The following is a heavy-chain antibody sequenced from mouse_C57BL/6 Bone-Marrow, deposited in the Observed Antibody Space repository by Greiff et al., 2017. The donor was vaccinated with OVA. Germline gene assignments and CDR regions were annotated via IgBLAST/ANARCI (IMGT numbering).Heavy chain of an antibody. CDR1: GFTFSSYA. CDR3: ARDITTVFDY. V-gene: IGHV5-4*01. CDR2: ISDGGSYT. Sequence: EVNVVESGGGLVKPGGSLKLSCAASGFTFSSYAMSWVRQTPEKRLEWVATISDGGSYTYYPDNVKGRFTISRDNAKNNRYLQMSHLKSEDTAMYYCARDITTVFDYWGQGTTLTVSS. J-gene: IGHJ2*01. D-gene: IGHD1-1*01.